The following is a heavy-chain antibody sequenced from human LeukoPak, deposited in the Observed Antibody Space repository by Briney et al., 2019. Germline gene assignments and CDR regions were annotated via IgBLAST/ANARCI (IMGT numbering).Heavy chain of an antibody. Sequence: NSSETLSLTCSVSGGSISSYYWGWIRQPAGKGLEWIGRIYTSGSTNYNPSLKSRVTISVDKSKNQFSLNLSSVTAADTAMYYRARGSSIWPNGYFDYWGQGTLVTVSS. D-gene: IGHD6-13*01. CDR1: GGSISSYY. J-gene: IGHJ4*02. V-gene: IGHV4-4*07. CDR3: ARGSSIWPNGYFDY. CDR2: IYTSGST.